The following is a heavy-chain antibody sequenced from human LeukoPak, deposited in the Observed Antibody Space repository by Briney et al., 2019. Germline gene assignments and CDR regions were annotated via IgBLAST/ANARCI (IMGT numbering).Heavy chain of an antibody. CDR2: IYYSGSA. J-gene: IGHJ4*02. Sequence: PSETLSLTCTVSGGSISSSSYYWGWTRQPPGKGLEYIGSIYYSGSAYYNPSLKSRVTMSVDTSKNQFSLRLSSVTAADTAVYYCARLGSGYLYYFDYWGQGTLVTVSS. D-gene: IGHD5-12*01. CDR1: GGSISSSSYY. CDR3: ARLGSGYLYYFDY. V-gene: IGHV4-39*01.